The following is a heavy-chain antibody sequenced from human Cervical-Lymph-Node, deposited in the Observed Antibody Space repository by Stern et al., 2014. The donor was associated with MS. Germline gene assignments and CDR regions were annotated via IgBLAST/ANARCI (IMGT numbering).Heavy chain of an antibody. CDR1: GYMFASHW. V-gene: IGHV5-51*01. J-gene: IGHJ5*02. CDR3: ARVNGGNSDWFDP. D-gene: IGHD4-23*01. Sequence: EGQLVESGAEVKKPGESLKISCKASGYMFASHWIGWVRQMPGKGLEWMGIIDPGDSNTIYSPSSQGQVTISVDKSTSTAYLQWSSLKASDTAMYYCARVNGGNSDWFDPWGQGTLVTVSS. CDR2: IDPGDSNT.